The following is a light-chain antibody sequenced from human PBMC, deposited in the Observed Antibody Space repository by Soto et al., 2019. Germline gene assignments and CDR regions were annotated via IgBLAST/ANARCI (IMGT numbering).Light chain of an antibody. J-gene: IGKJ2*01. CDR1: QSVGSY. Sequence: EIVLTQSPATLSLSPGERATLSCRASQSVGSYLAWYQHKPGQAPRLLIYDASKRATGIPARFSGSGSGTDFTLTISSLEPEDFAVYYCQQRSNWPPMYTFGQGTKLEIK. CDR3: QQRSNWPPMYT. V-gene: IGKV3-11*01. CDR2: DAS.